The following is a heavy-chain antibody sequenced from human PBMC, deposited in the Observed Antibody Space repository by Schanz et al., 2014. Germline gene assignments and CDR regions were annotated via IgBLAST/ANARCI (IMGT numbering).Heavy chain of an antibody. D-gene: IGHD3-9*01. J-gene: IGHJ4*02. CDR1: EFTFSSYK. V-gene: IGHV3-21*02. CDR2: ISSSGSYI. Sequence: EVRLVESGGGLVQPGGSLRLSCEASEFTFSSYKMNWVRQVPGKGLEWVSSISSSGSYIHYADSVKGRFTISRDNAKNTLYLQMNSLRADDTALYYCARDSRPDYDFLTAYYSIDYWGQGTLVTVSS. CDR3: ARDSRPDYDFLTAYYSIDY.